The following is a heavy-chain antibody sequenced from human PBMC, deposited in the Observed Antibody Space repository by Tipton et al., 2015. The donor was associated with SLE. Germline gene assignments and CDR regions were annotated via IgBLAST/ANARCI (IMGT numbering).Heavy chain of an antibody. CDR1: GFTFSNYW. J-gene: IGHJ4*02. CDR2: IKQDGSDK. Sequence: GSLRLSCAASGFTFSNYWMNWVRRAPGKGLEWVANIKQDGSDKYYVDSVKGRFTISRDNAKNSLYLQMSSLRAEDTAVYYCAGNFDYWGQGTLVTVSS. CDR3: AGNFDY. V-gene: IGHV3-7*01.